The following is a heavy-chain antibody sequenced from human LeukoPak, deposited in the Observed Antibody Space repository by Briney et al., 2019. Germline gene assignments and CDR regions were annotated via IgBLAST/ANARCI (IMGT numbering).Heavy chain of an antibody. D-gene: IGHD3-22*01. CDR1: GSTFSSYS. Sequence: PGGSLRLSCAASGSTFSSYSMNWVRQAPGKGLEWVSYISSSSSTIYYADSVKGRFTISRDNAKNSLYLQMNSLRAEDTAVYYCARGSYYYDSSGYRDYWYFDLWGRGTLVTVSS. J-gene: IGHJ2*01. V-gene: IGHV3-48*01. CDR3: ARGSYYYDSSGYRDYWYFDL. CDR2: ISSSSSTI.